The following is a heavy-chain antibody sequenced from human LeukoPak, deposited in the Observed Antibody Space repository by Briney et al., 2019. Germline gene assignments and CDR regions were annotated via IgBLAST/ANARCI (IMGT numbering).Heavy chain of an antibody. CDR3: AKDRRLGDDFWSGYLGY. Sequence: GGSLRLSCAASGFTFSSYAMSWVRQAPGKGLEWVSAISGSGGSTYYADSVKGRFTISRDNSKNTLYLQMNSPRAEDTAVYYCAKDRRLGDDFWSGYLGYWGQGTLVTVSS. D-gene: IGHD3-3*01. CDR1: GFTFSSYA. V-gene: IGHV3-23*01. J-gene: IGHJ4*02. CDR2: ISGSGGST.